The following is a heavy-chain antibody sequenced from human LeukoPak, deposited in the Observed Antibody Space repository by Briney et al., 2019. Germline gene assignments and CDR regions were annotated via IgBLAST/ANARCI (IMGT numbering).Heavy chain of an antibody. J-gene: IGHJ3*02. V-gene: IGHV1-46*01. Sequence: GASMKVSCKASGDTFTSYYMHWVRQAPGQGLEWMGIINPSGGSTSYAQKFQGRVTMTRDMSTSTVYMELSSLRSEDTAVYYCARFGAVAVRDAFDIWGQGTMVTISS. CDR1: GDTFTSYY. CDR2: INPSGGST. D-gene: IGHD6-19*01. CDR3: ARFGAVAVRDAFDI.